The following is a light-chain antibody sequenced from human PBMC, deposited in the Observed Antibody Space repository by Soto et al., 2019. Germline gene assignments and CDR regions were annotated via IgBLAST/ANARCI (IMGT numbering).Light chain of an antibody. CDR2: EGT. Sequence: QSVLTRPASVSGSPGQSITISCTGSSSDIGSYNLVSWYQHHPGKAPKLMIFEGTKRPSGVSNRFSASKSGNTASLTISGIQAEDEADYYCSSYSSSTTYVFGTGTKVTVL. CDR1: SSDIGSYNL. J-gene: IGLJ1*01. CDR3: SSYSSSTTYV. V-gene: IGLV2-14*02.